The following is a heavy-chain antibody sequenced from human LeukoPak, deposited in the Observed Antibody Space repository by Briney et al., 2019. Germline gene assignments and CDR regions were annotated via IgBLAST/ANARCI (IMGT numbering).Heavy chain of an antibody. CDR3: ARESYDSSGYPYYFDY. CDR1: GFTFSSYE. CDR2: ISSSGSTI. Sequence: GGSLRLSCAASGFTFSSYEMNWVRQAPGKGLEWVSYISSSGSTIYYADSVKGRFTISRDNAKNSLYLQMNSLRAEDTAVYYCARESYDSSGYPYYFDYWGQGTLVTVSS. J-gene: IGHJ4*02. D-gene: IGHD3-22*01. V-gene: IGHV3-48*03.